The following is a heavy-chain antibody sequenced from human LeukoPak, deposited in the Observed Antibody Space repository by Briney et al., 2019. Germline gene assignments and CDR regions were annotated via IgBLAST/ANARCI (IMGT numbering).Heavy chain of an antibody. Sequence: GGSLRLSCAASGFIFSHYGMHWVRQAPGKGLEWVAVIWSDGSNRFYAGSVKGRFTISRDNSQNTVFLQMNSLRVEDTAMYYGARDAQRGFDYSNSLEYWGHGTLVTVSS. CDR3: ARDAQRGFDYSNSLEY. CDR2: IWSDGSNR. J-gene: IGHJ4*01. CDR1: GFIFSHYG. D-gene: IGHD4-11*01. V-gene: IGHV3-33*01.